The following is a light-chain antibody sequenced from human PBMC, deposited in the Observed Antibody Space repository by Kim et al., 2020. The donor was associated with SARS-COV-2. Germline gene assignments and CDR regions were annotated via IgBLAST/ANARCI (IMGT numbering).Light chain of an antibody. Sequence: VSPGERVTLSCRSTKRVNDNLAWSQQKPGQPPRLLVYGGSVTPTYIPARFSGSGSKTEYTLTVTSLQSEDFAIYYCQQYDEWPWTFGQGTKVDIK. J-gene: IGKJ1*01. CDR2: GGS. CDR1: KRVNDN. CDR3: QQYDEWPWT. V-gene: IGKV3-15*01.